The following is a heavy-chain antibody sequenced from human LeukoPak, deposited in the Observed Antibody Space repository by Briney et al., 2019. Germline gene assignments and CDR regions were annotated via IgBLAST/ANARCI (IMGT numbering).Heavy chain of an antibody. J-gene: IGHJ6*02. V-gene: IGHV3-23*01. CDR3: TKGPATWQDLGNPSYYGMDV. CDR2: ISGNTVNI. CDR1: GFTFDTFA. Sequence: SGGSLRLSCAASGFTFDTFAMSWVRQAPGQGLQWVSVISGNTVNIFYADSVKGRFTISRDNSKNTLYLQMNSLRADDTALYYCTKGPATWQDLGNPSYYGMDVWGQGTAVSVSS. D-gene: IGHD1-14*01.